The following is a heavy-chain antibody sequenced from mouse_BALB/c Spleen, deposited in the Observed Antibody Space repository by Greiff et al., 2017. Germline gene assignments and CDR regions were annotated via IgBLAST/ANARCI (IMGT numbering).Heavy chain of an antibody. D-gene: IGHD3-2*01. V-gene: IGHV14-1*02. Sequence: EVQLQQSGAELVRPGALVKLSCKASGFNIKDYYMHWVKQRPEQGLEWIGWIDPENGNTIYDPKFQGKASITADTSSNTAYLQLSSLTSEDTAVYYCARPDSSGYVSAMDDWGQGTSVTVSS. CDR2: IDPENGNT. CDR3: ARPDSSGYVSAMDD. J-gene: IGHJ4*01. CDR1: GFNIKDYY.